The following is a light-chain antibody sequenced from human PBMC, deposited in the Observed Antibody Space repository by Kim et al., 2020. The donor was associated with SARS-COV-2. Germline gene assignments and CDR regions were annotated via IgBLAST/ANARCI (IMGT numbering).Light chain of an antibody. V-gene: IGLV2-11*01. CDR1: SSDVGSYNY. CDR3: CSYAGSVV. J-gene: IGLJ2*01. Sequence: SPGQSVTISCTGTSSDVGSYNYVSWYRQHPGKAPKLIIYDVTKRPAGVPDRFSGSKSGNTASLTISGLQAEDEADYYCCSYAGSVVFGGGTQLTVL. CDR2: DVT.